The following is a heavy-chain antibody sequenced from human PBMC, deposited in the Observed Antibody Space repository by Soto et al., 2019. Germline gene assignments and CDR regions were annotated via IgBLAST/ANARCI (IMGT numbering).Heavy chain of an antibody. CDR3: ARTLPIAAGRALDVFDI. J-gene: IGHJ3*02. CDR1: GFTFSSYA. V-gene: IGHV3-21*04. CDR2: ISPSGNYI. Sequence: GGSLRLSCAASGFTFSSYAMSWVRQAPGKGLEWVSSISPSGNYIYYVDSVKGRFTSSRDNAESSLYLQMNSLRPEDTAVYYCARTLPIAAGRALDVFDIWGQGTMVTVSS. D-gene: IGHD6-13*01.